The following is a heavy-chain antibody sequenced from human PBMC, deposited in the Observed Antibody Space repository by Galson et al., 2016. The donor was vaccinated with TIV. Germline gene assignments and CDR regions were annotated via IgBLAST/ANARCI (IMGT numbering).Heavy chain of an antibody. CDR1: GYPFSAYY. J-gene: IGHJ6*02. V-gene: IGHV1-2*02. D-gene: IGHD5-18*01. Sequence: SVKVSCKASGYPFSAYYIHWVRQAPGQGLEWMGWINPYGDDTNYEQRFQGRVSMTSDTSINTAYMELSSLRYDDTAIFFCARGFNYGFDFYYGMDVWGQGTTVTVSS. CDR3: ARGFNYGFDFYYGMDV. CDR2: INPYGDDT.